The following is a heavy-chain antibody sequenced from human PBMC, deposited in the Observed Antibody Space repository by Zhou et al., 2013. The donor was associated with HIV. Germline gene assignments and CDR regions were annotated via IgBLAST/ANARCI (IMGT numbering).Heavy chain of an antibody. CDR2: INCNDGGT. CDR3: AREPAVLTAFDF. Sequence: QVRLVQSGDEVKKPGASVKVSCKTTGYTFNRYDVSWVRQAPGQGLEWVGNINCNDGGTDYAPNFQGRVTMTTDTSISTAYMEVSRLTSDDTAVYYCAREPAVLTAFDFWGQGTLVTVSS. D-gene: IGHD2-21*02. CDR1: GYTFNRYD. V-gene: IGHV1-2*02. J-gene: IGHJ4*02.